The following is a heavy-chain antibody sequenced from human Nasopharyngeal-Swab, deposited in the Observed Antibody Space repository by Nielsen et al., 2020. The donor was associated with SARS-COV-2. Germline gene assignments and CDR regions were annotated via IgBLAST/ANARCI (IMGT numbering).Heavy chain of an antibody. CDR2: ISSSGDYI. CDR1: GYSFRTYG. V-gene: IGHV3-21*01. J-gene: IGHJ4*02. Sequence: GGSLRLSCVASGYSFRTYGMNWVRQAPGKGLEWVSAISSSGDYIYHAASVKGRFTISRDNAKNSLYLQMNSLRDEDTAVYYCTRDTPAMFAYWGQGTLVTVSS. CDR3: TRDTPAMFAY.